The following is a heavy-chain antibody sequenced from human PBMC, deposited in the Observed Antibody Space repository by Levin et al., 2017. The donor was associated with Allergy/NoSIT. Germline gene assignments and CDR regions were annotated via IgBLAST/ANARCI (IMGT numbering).Heavy chain of an antibody. CDR1: GFTFDDYA. CDR3: AKDKATGEWYGDYVLPYSIGYFDL. J-gene: IGHJ2*01. D-gene: IGHD4-17*01. V-gene: IGHV3-9*01. CDR2: ISWNSGSI. Sequence: GGSLRLSCAASGFTFDDYAMHWVRQAPGKGLEWVSGISWNSGSIGYADSVKGRFTISRDNAKNSLYLQMNSLRAEDTALYYCAKDKATGEWYGDYVLPYSIGYFDLWGRGTLVTVSS.